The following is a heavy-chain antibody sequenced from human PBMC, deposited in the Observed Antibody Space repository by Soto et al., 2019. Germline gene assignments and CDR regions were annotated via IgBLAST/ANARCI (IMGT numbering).Heavy chain of an antibody. V-gene: IGHV3-48*02. CDR3: ARDQGIAAAGTTQG. J-gene: IGHJ4*02. Sequence: EVQLVESGGGLVQPGGSQRLSCAASGFTFSSYSMHWVRQAPGKGLEWVSYISRSSSTIYYAASVKGRFTISRDNAKNSRYLQMNSLRDEDTAVDYCARDQGIAAAGTTQGWGQGTLVTVSS. CDR1: GFTFSSYS. D-gene: IGHD6-13*01. CDR2: ISRSSSTI.